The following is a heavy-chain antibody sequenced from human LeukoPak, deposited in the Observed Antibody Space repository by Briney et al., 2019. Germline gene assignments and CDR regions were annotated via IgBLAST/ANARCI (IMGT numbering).Heavy chain of an antibody. J-gene: IGHJ4*02. V-gene: IGHV3-21*01. CDR2: ISSSSSYI. CDR3: AREWSEHYYYDSSGYFI. CDR1: GFTFSSYS. D-gene: IGHD3-22*01. Sequence: GGSLRLSCAASGFTFSSYSMNWVRQAPGKELEWVSSISSSSSYIYYAGSVKGRFTISRDNAKNSLYLQMNSLRAEDTAVYYCAREWSEHYYYDSSGYFIWGQGTLVTVSS.